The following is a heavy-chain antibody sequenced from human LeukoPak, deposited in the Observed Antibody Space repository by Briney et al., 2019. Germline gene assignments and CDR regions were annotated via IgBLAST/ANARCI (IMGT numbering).Heavy chain of an antibody. J-gene: IGHJ4*02. CDR1: GYSFTSYW. V-gene: IGHV5-51*01. CDR3: ARTGWDVWGSYRSLPFDY. D-gene: IGHD3-16*02. Sequence: GESLKISCKGSGYSFTSYWIGWVRQMPGKGLEWMGIIYPGDSDTRYSPSFQGQVTISADKSISTAYLQWSSLKASDTAMYYCARTGWDVWGSYRSLPFDYWGQGTLVTVSS. CDR2: IYPGDSDT.